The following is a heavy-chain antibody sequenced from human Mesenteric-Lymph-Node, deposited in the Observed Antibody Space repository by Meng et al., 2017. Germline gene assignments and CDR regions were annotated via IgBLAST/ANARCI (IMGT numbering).Heavy chain of an antibody. Sequence: ASVKVSCKASGYTFTGYYMHWVRQAPGQGLEWMGRINPNSGGTNYAQKFQGRVTMTRDTSIGTAYMELSRLRSDDTAVYYCARGLGYCSGGSCYSDSNYGMDVWGQGTTVTVSS. CDR1: GYTFTGYY. CDR3: ARGLGYCSGGSCYSDSNYGMDV. CDR2: INPNSGGT. J-gene: IGHJ6*02. V-gene: IGHV1-2*06. D-gene: IGHD2-15*01.